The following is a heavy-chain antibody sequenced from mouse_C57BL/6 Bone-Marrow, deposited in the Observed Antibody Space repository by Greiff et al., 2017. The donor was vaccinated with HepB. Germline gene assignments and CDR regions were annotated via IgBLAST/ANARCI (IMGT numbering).Heavy chain of an antibody. V-gene: IGHV1-9*01. CDR3: ARSEPYYGSSGFAY. CDR1: GYTFTGYW. Sequence: VQVVESGAELMKPGASVKLSCKATGYTFTGYWIEWVKQRPGHGLEWIGEILPGSGSTNYNEKFKGKATFTADTSSNTAYMQLSSLTTEDSAIYYCARSEPYYGSSGFAYWGQGTLVTVSA. CDR2: ILPGSGST. J-gene: IGHJ3*01. D-gene: IGHD1-1*01.